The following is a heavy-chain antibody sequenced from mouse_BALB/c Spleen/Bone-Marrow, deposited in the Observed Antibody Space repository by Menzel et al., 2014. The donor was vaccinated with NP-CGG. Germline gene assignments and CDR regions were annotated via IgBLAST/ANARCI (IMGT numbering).Heavy chain of an antibody. Sequence: QVHVKQSGAELAKPGASVKMSCEASGYTFTSYWMHWVKQRPGQGLEWIGYINPSTGYTEYNQKFKDKATLTADKSSSTAYMQLSSLTSEDSAVYYCARSGGGYDGFAYWGQGTLVTVSA. J-gene: IGHJ3*01. CDR2: INPSTGYT. CDR3: ARSGGGYDGFAY. V-gene: IGHV1-7*01. CDR1: GYTFTSYW. D-gene: IGHD2-2*01.